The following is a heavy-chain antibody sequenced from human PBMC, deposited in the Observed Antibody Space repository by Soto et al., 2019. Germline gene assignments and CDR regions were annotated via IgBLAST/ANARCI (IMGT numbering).Heavy chain of an antibody. D-gene: IGHD3-16*01. CDR1: GGSFRSSA. CDR3: ARPRGDWGDAFDL. Sequence: QVQLVQSGAEVKEPGSSVKVSCKASGGSFRSSAISWVRQAPVQGLEWMGEIIPVFDKANYAQKFQGRLLITADEPTGTGSIEFSSLTSEDTAVFFFARPRGDWGDAFDLWGRGTIVTVSS. CDR2: IIPVFDKA. J-gene: IGHJ3*01. V-gene: IGHV1-69*01.